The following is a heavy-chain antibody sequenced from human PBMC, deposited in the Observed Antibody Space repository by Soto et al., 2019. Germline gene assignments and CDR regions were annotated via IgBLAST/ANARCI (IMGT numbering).Heavy chain of an antibody. D-gene: IGHD3-9*01. CDR3: ARGPYAVLRYFDWLPYYFDY. Sequence: KPSETLSLTCAAYGGSFSGYYWIWIRQPPGKGLEWIGEINHSGSTNYNPSLKSRVTISVDTSKNQFSLKLSSVTAADTAVYYCARGPYAVLRYFDWLPYYFDYWGQGTLVTVSS. J-gene: IGHJ4*02. CDR2: INHSGST. V-gene: IGHV4-34*01. CDR1: GGSFSGYY.